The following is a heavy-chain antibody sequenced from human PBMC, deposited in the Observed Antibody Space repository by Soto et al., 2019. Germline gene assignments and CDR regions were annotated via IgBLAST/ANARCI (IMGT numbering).Heavy chain of an antibody. CDR1: GFTFSTYA. V-gene: IGHV3-23*01. CDR3: AGRYCTNGVCYTNYYYYIDV. Sequence: EVQLLESGGGLVQPGGSLRLSCAASGFTFSTYAMSWVRQAQGKGLEWVSTITTSGGNTYYADSVQGRFTISRDNSKNTLYLQMNSLRAEDTAVYYCAGRYCTNGVCYTNYYYYIDVWGKGTTVTVSS. D-gene: IGHD2-8*01. CDR2: ITTSGGNT. J-gene: IGHJ6*03.